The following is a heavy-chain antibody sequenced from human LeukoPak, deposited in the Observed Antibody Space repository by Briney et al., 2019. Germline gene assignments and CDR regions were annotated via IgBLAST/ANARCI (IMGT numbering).Heavy chain of an antibody. V-gene: IGHV1-46*01. CDR2: INLSAGST. Sequence: GASVEVSCKASGYTFSSYYIHWVRQAPGQGLAWMGIINLSAGSTSYAQRFQGRVTMTRDTSTSTVHMELSSLRSEDTAVYYCARGQYYSDTINFYSRHDAFDIWGQGTMVTVSS. CDR1: GYTFSSYY. CDR3: ARGQYYSDTINFYSRHDAFDI. D-gene: IGHD3-22*01. J-gene: IGHJ3*02.